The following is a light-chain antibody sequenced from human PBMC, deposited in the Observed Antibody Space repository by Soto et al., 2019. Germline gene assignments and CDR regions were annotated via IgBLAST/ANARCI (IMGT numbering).Light chain of an antibody. CDR3: CSYAGTHTYV. J-gene: IGLJ1*01. V-gene: IGLV2-11*01. CDR2: DVT. Sequence: QSVLTQPRSVSGSPGQSVTISCTGNSSDVGGYNYVSWYQQRPGKAPKLMIYDVTKRPSGVPDRFSGSKSGNTASLTISGLQAEDEADYYCCSYAGTHTYVFGTGTKVTVL. CDR1: SSDVGGYNY.